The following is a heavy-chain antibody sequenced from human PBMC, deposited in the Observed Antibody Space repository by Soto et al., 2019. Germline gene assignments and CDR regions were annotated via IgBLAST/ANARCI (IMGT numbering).Heavy chain of an antibody. CDR2: TSWNSGSI. J-gene: IGHJ5*02. V-gene: IGHV3-9*01. Sequence: EVQLVESGGGLVQPGRSLRLSCAASGFSFDDYAMHWVRQAPGKGLEWVSGTSWNSGSIGYAASVEGRFTISRDNAKNSLYLQMNSLRAEDTALYYCAKLLGSNGWFAPWGQGTLVTVSS. CDR1: GFSFDDYA. D-gene: IGHD6-25*01. CDR3: AKLLGSNGWFAP.